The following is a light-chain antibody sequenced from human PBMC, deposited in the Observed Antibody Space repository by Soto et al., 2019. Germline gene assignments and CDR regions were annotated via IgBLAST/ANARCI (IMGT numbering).Light chain of an antibody. J-gene: IGKJ1*01. V-gene: IGKV1-27*01. CDR3: QKYNGSPRT. Sequence: DIQMTQSPSSLSASVGDRVTMTCRASQGISNYLAWYQQKPGKVPKLLIDAASTLQSGVPSRFSGSGSGTDFTLTISSLQHEDVATYFCQKYNGSPRTFGQGTNVEIK. CDR1: QGISNY. CDR2: AAS.